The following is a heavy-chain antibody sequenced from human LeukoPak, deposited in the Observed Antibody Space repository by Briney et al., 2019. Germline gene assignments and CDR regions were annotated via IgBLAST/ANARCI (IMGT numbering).Heavy chain of an antibody. J-gene: IGHJ4*02. Sequence: GGSLRLSCAASGFTFSSYAMHWVRQAPGKGLEWVAVISYDGSNKYYADSVKGRFTISRDNSKSTLYLQMNSLRAEDTAVYYCARDYLVYWGQGTLVAVSS. CDR3: ARDYLVY. CDR2: ISYDGSNK. V-gene: IGHV3-30*04. CDR1: GFTFSSYA.